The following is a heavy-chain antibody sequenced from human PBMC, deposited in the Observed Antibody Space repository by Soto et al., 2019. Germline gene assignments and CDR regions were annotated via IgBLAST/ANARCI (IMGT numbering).Heavy chain of an antibody. D-gene: IGHD6-6*01. V-gene: IGHV4-39*01. CDR2: IYYSGST. CDR1: GGSISSSSYY. Sequence: SETLSLTCAVSGGSISSSSYYWGWIRQPPGKGLEWIGSIYYSGSTYYNPSLKSRVTISVDTSKNQFSLKLSSVTAADTAVYYCARHRISRRGWVGSIAARPVPWFDPWGQGTLVT. CDR3: ARHRISRRGWVGSIAARPVPWFDP. J-gene: IGHJ5*02.